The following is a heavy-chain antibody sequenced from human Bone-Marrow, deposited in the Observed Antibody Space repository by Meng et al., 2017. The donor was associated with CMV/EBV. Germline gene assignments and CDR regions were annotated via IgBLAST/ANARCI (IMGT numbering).Heavy chain of an antibody. Sequence: GGSLRLSCAASGFTFSSYGMHWVRQAPGKGLEWVAFIRYDGSNKYYADSVKGRFTISRDNSKNTLYLQMNSLRAEDTAVYYCARVRDSMVMYYYYGMDVLGEGTTVTVSS. CDR1: GFTFSSYG. D-gene: IGHD5-18*01. J-gene: IGHJ6*04. CDR2: IRYDGSNK. CDR3: ARVRDSMVMYYYYGMDV. V-gene: IGHV3-30*02.